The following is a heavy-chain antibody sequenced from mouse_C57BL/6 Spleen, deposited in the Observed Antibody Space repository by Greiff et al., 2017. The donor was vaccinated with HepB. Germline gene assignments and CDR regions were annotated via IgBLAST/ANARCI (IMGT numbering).Heavy chain of an antibody. Sequence: QVQLQQPGAELVKPGASVKLSCKASGYTFTSYWMQWVKQRPGQGLEWIGEIDPSDSYTNYNQKFKGKATLTVDTSSSTAYMQLSSLTSEDSAVYYWAPYYSWFAYWGQGTLVTVSA. CDR3: APYYSWFAY. CDR1: GYTFTSYW. D-gene: IGHD2-10*01. CDR2: IDPSDSYT. J-gene: IGHJ3*01. V-gene: IGHV1-50*01.